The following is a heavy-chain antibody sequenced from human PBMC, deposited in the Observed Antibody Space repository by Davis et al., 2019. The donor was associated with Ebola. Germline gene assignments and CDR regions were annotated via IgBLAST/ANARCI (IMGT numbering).Heavy chain of an antibody. V-gene: IGHV5-51*01. CDR3: ARQEGKGFDL. J-gene: IGHJ2*01. CDR1: GYRFTSYW. CDR2: IYPGDSDT. Sequence: GESLKISCKGSGYRFTSYWIGRVRHMPGKGLEWMGIIYPGDSDTRYCPSFQGQVTISADKSISTAYLQWSSLKASDTAMYNCARQEGKGFDLCGRGTLVTVSS.